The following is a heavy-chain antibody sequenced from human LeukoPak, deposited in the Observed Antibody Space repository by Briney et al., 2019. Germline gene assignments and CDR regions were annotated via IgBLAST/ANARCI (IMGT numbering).Heavy chain of an antibody. D-gene: IGHD6-13*01. J-gene: IGHJ4*02. CDR2: IYPGDSDT. V-gene: IGHV5-51*01. CDR1: GYSFTSYW. CDR3: ARGSIAAAGLSYFDY. Sequence: PGESLKISCKGSGYSFTSYWIGWVRQMPGKGLEWMGIIYPGDSDTRYSPSFQGQVTISADKSISTAYLQWRSLKASDTAIYYCARGSIAAAGLSYFDYWGQGTLVTVSS.